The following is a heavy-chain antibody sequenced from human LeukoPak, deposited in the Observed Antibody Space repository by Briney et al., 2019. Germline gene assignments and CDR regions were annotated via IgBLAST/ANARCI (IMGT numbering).Heavy chain of an antibody. CDR1: GYTFTSYD. Sequence: GASVKVSCKASGYTFTSYDINWVRQATGQGLEWMGWMNPNGGNTGYAQKFQGRVTMTRNTSISTAYMELSSLRSEDTAVYYCARRLAKSMVRGVYYFDYWGQGTLVTVSS. CDR2: MNPNGGNT. J-gene: IGHJ4*02. D-gene: IGHD3-10*01. CDR3: ARRLAKSMVRGVYYFDY. V-gene: IGHV1-8*01.